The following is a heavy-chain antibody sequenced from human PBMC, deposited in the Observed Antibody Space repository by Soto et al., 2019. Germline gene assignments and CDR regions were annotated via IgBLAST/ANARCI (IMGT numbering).Heavy chain of an antibody. D-gene: IGHD3-10*01. J-gene: IGHJ5*01. CDR2: MYHSGTF. V-gene: IGHV4-30-2*01. Sequence: PSETLSLTCAVSVGSMGVVGYSGSWIRQPRGGGREWIGYMYHSGTFLKSPSLKTRLTMSLDMSKNQFSLTLNSMTAADTAVYYCARAQFYSGSGNYNHLMFDSWGQGIKVTVSS. CDR3: ARAQFYSGSGNYNHLMFDS. CDR1: VGSMGVVGYS.